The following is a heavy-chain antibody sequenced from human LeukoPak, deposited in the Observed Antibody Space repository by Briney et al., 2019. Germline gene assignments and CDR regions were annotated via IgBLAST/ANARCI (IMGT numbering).Heavy chain of an antibody. CDR1: GFTFSSYE. CDR3: ARGCGSYLSAFDI. CDR2: ISSSGSTI. V-gene: IGHV3-48*03. Sequence: GGSLRLSCAASGFTFSSYEMNWGRQAPGKGLEWDSYISSSGSTIYYADSVKGRFTISRDNAKNSLYLQMNSLRAEDTAVYYCARGCGSYLSAFDIWGQGTMVTVSS. J-gene: IGHJ3*02. D-gene: IGHD1-26*01.